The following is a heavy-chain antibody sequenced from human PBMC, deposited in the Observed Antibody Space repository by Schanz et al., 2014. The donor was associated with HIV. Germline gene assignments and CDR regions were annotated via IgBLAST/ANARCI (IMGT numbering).Heavy chain of an antibody. J-gene: IGHJ4*02. CDR2: ISGSDGDT. V-gene: IGHV3-21*01. Sequence: EVQLLDSGGGLVQPGGSLRISCAASGFTFDDYTMHWVRQAPGKGLDWVSTISGSDGDTYYADSVKGRFTISRDNAKNSLYLQMNSLTAEDTAVYYCARGANYPDYWGQGTLVTVSS. CDR1: GFTFDDYT. CDR3: ARGANYPDY.